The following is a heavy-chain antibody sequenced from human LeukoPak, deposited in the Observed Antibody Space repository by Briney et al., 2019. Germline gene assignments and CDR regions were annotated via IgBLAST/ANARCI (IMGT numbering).Heavy chain of an antibody. Sequence: SETLSLTCAVYGGSFSGYYWSWIRQPPGKGLEWIGEINHSGSTNYNPSLKSRVTISVDTSKNQFSLKLSSVTAADTAVYYCARQSCSGGSCYWAVMVPWFDPWGQGTLVTVSS. J-gene: IGHJ5*02. D-gene: IGHD2-15*01. CDR2: INHSGST. V-gene: IGHV4-34*01. CDR1: GGSFSGYY. CDR3: ARQSCSGGSCYWAVMVPWFDP.